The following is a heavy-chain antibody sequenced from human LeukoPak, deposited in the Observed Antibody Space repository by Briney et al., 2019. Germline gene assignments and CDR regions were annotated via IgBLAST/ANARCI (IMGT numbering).Heavy chain of an antibody. CDR3: ARSAAIGRWFDP. D-gene: IGHD2-2*02. J-gene: IGHJ5*02. V-gene: IGHV1-69*13. CDR1: GGTFSSYA. CDR2: IIPIFGTA. Sequence: GASVKVSCKASGGTFSSYAISWVRQAPGQGLEWMGGIIPIFGTANYAQKFQGRVTITADESTSTAYMELCSLRSEDTAVYYCARSAAIGRWFDPWGQGTLVTVSS.